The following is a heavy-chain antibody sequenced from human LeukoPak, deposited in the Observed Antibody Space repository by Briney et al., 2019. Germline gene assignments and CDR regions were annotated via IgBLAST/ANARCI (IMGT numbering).Heavy chain of an antibody. CDR2: ISSGGSTI. V-gene: IGHV3-48*01. D-gene: IGHD3-3*01. J-gene: IGHJ4*02. CDR1: GSTFSSYG. Sequence: PGGSLRLSCAASGSTFSSYGMNWVRQARGKGLEWVADISSGGSTIYYADSVKGRFTISRDNAKNSLYLEMNSLRAEDTAVYYCARTYYDFWSRYSSHEGTPFDYWGRGPLVTVS. CDR3: ARTYYDFWSRYSSHEGTPFDY.